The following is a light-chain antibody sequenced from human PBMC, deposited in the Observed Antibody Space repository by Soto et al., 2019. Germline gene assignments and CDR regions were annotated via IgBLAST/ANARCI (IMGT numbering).Light chain of an antibody. J-gene: IGKJ3*01. CDR3: QQYNNWPFT. V-gene: IGKV3-15*01. CDR1: QSVSSN. Sequence: EIVMTQSPATLSVSPGERATLSCRASQSVSSNLAWYQQKPGQAPRLLIYVASTRATGIPARFSGSGSGTEFTLTISSLQSEYFAVYYCQQYNNWPFTFGPGTKVDIK. CDR2: VAS.